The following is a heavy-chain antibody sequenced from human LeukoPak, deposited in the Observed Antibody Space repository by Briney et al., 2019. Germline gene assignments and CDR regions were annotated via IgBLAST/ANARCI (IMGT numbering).Heavy chain of an antibody. CDR3: ASWGYFDY. CDR1: GFTFSSYA. J-gene: IGHJ4*02. D-gene: IGHD7-27*01. Sequence: GGSLRLSCAASGFTFSSYAMHWVRQAPGKGLEWVAVISYDGSNKYYADSVKGRFTISRDNSKSTLYLQMNSLRAEDTAVYYCASWGYFDYWGQGTLVTVSS. CDR2: ISYDGSNK. V-gene: IGHV3-30-3*01.